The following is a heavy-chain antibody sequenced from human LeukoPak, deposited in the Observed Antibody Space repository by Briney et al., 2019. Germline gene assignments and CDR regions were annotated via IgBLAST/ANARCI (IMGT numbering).Heavy chain of an antibody. J-gene: IGHJ4*02. CDR1: GGSISSGSYY. CDR2: IYTSGST. Sequence: SETLSLTCTVSGGSISSGSYYWSWIRQPAGKGLEWIGRIYTSGSTNYNPSLKSRVTISVDTSKNQFSLKLNSVTPEDTAVYYCARTRLHHHYGSGTNFDYWGQGTLVTVSS. V-gene: IGHV4-61*02. CDR3: ARTRLHHHYGSGTNFDY. D-gene: IGHD3-10*01.